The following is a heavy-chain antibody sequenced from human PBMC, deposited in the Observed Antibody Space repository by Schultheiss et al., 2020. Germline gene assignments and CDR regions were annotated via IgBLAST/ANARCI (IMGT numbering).Heavy chain of an antibody. Sequence: SQTLSLTCAVYGGSFSDYYWSWIRQPPGKGLEWIGEINQSGSTNYNPSLKRRVTISVDTSKNQFSLKLSSVTAADTAVYYCAREGHYYDSSGYPLTRWGQGTLVTVSS. J-gene: IGHJ4*02. CDR2: INQSGST. CDR3: AREGHYYDSSGYPLTR. D-gene: IGHD3-22*01. V-gene: IGHV4-34*01. CDR1: GGSFSDYY.